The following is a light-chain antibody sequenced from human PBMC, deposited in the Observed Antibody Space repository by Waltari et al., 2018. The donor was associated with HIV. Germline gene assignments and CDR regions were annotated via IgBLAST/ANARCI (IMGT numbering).Light chain of an antibody. CDR2: LNREGGP. CDR1: SGHTTYA. CDR3: QTWDTGVRV. Sequence: QLVLTQSPSASASLGASVKLTCTLSSGHTTYAIAWHQQQPGKGPRYLMKLNREGGPSKGDGIPDRFSVSSSGAERYLTISRLQSEDEADYYCQTWDTGVRVFGGGTKLTVL. J-gene: IGLJ3*02. V-gene: IGLV4-69*01.